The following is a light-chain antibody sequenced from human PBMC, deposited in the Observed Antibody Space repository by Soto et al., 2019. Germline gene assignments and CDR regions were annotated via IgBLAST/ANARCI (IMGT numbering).Light chain of an antibody. Sequence: QSVLTQPASVSGSPGQSIAISCTGTTSDVGGYNYVSWYQQHPGKVPKLLIHEVSNRPSGVSNRFSGSKSGNTASLTISGLQAEDEADYYCLSKTRTISYVFGNGTKLTV. J-gene: IGLJ1*01. V-gene: IGLV2-14*01. CDR2: EVS. CDR1: TSDVGGYNY. CDR3: LSKTRTISYV.